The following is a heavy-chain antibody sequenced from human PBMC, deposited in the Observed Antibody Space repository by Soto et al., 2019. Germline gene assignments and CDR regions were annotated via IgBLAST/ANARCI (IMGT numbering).Heavy chain of an antibody. CDR1: GGSISSGGYY. CDR3: ARTTFEYSSSAFDY. Sequence: PSETLSLTCTVSGGSISSGGYYWSWIRQHPGKGLEWIGYIYYSGSTYYNPSLKSRVTISVDTSKNQFSLKLSSVTAADTAVYYCARTTFEYSSSAFDYGGQGTLVTVS. D-gene: IGHD6-6*01. CDR2: IYYSGST. J-gene: IGHJ4*02. V-gene: IGHV4-31*03.